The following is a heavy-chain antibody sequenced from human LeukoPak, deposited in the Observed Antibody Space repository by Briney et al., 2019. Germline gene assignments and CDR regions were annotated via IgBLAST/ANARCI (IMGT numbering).Heavy chain of an antibody. Sequence: SVKVSCKASGGTFSSYAISWVRQAPGQGLEWMGRIIPILGIANYAQKFQGRVTITADKSTSTAYMELSSLRSEDTAVYYCAREGYCSSTSCQQVRWFDPWGQGTLVTVSS. D-gene: IGHD2-2*01. J-gene: IGHJ5*02. V-gene: IGHV1-69*04. CDR2: IIPILGIA. CDR3: AREGYCSSTSCQQVRWFDP. CDR1: GGTFSSYA.